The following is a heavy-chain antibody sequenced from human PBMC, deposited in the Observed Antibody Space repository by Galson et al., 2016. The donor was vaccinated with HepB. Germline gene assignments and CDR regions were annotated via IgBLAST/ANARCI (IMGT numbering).Heavy chain of an antibody. CDR2: IWRDGTKK. D-gene: IGHD2-8*01. J-gene: IGHJ5*02. CDR3: AREGSRLANWLDP. Sequence: SLRLSCAASGFTFSDFSDYGMHWVRQAPGKGLEWVAVIWRDGTKKDYGDFVKGRFTISRDISKNTMYLQMNSLRVEDTAVYYCAREGSRLANWLDPWGQGTLVTVSS. CDR1: GFTFSDFSDYG. V-gene: IGHV3-33*01.